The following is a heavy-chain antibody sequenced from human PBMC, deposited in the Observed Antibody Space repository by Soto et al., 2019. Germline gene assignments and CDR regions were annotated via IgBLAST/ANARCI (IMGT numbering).Heavy chain of an antibody. V-gene: IGHV1-3*01. CDR2: INPGNGNR. D-gene: IGHD3-10*01. CDR1: GNSLSAFA. J-gene: IGHJ3*02. CDR3: ARILLPGAHYDI. Sequence: QVQLLQSGAEVQKPGASVKLSCKTSGNSLSAFAIHWVRQAPGQGLEWMGWINPGNGNRRYSRKFQGRVTITMDTSASTAYMDLRSLDSDDTAVYYCARILLPGAHYDIWGQGTMVTVFS.